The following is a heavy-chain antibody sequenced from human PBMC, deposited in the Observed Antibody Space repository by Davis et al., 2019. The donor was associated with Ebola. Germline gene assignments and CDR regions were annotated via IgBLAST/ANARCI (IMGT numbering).Heavy chain of an antibody. Sequence: PGGSLRLSCAASGFTFRSYWMSWVRQAPGKGLEWVAKIKEDGSEKLEVDSVKGRFTISRDNAKDSLYLQMNSVRAEDTAVYYCARGSRNMDVWGQGTTVTVSS. V-gene: IGHV3-7*03. CDR3: ARGSRNMDV. J-gene: IGHJ6*02. CDR1: GFTFRSYW. CDR2: IKEDGSEK.